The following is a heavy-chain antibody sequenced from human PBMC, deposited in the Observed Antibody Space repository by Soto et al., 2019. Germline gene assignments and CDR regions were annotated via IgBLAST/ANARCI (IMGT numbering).Heavy chain of an antibody. Sequence: QVQLVESGGGVVQPGRSLRLSCAASGFTFSSYAMHWVRQAPGKGLEWVAVTSYDGSNKYYADSVKGRVTISRDNSKNTLYLQMNSLRAEDTAVYYCARDKSPYSSGWHNRHFDYWGREPWSPSPQ. D-gene: IGHD6-19*01. CDR2: TSYDGSNK. V-gene: IGHV3-30-3*01. J-gene: IGHJ4*02. CDR3: ARDKSPYSSGWHNRHFDY. CDR1: GFTFSSYA.